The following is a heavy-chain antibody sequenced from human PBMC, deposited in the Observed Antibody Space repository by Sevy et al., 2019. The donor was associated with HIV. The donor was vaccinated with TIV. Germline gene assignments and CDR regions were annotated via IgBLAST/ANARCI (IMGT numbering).Heavy chain of an antibody. V-gene: IGHV4-39*01. D-gene: IGHD5-18*01. CDR1: GGSIRSTSYY. CDR3: ARSENVDSAPFDY. Sequence: SETLSLTCSVSGGSIRSTSYYWGWIRQPPGKGLEWIASFDYAGTTYYTPALKSRVTISGDMSKNQFSLKLKSVTVADTAVYYCARSENVDSAPFDYWGQGTPVTVSS. J-gene: IGHJ4*02. CDR2: FDYAGTT.